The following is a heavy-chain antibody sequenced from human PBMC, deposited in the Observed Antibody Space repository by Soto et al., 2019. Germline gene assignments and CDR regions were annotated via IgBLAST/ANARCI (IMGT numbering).Heavy chain of an antibody. V-gene: IGHV3-48*03. Sequence: GGSLRLSCAASGFTFSSYEMNWVRQAPGKGLEWVSYISSSGSDGYYADSVRGRFTISRGNAKNSLYLQMNSLRVEDTGVYYCARAPANYYYYGMDVWGQGTTVTVSS. CDR1: GFTFSSYE. CDR2: ISSSGSDG. J-gene: IGHJ6*02. CDR3: ARAPANYYYYGMDV.